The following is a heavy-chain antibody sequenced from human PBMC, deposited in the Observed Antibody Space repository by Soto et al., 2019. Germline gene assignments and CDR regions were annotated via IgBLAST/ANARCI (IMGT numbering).Heavy chain of an antibody. V-gene: IGHV3-30*18. J-gene: IGHJ6*02. CDR2: ISYDGSNK. CDR1: GFTFSSYG. CDR3: AKDLGYSSNYGMDV. D-gene: IGHD6-13*01. Sequence: GGSLRLSCASSGFTFSSYGMHLVRQAPGKGLEWVAVISYDGSNKYYADSVKGRFTISRDNSKNTLYLQMNSLRAEDTAVYYCAKDLGYSSNYGMDVWGQGTTVTVSS.